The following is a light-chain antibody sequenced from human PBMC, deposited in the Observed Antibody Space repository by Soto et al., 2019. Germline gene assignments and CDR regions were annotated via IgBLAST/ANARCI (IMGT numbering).Light chain of an antibody. J-gene: IGLJ1*01. CDR3: SSYTTRSTYV. V-gene: IGLV2-14*01. CDR1: SRDIGFFNY. CDR2: EVT. Sequence: QSALTQPASVSGSPGQSITISCTGTSRDIGFFNYVSWYQQFSGNAPKLIIFEVTNRPSGVSNRFSASKSGNTASLTISGLQAEDGADYYCSSYTTRSTYVFGTGTKVTVL.